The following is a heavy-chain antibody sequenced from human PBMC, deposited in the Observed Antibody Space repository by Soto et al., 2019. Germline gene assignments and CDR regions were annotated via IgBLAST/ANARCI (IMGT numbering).Heavy chain of an antibody. Sequence: QVQLVESGGGLVKPGGSLRLSCAASGFTFSDYYMSWIRQAPGKGLEWVSYISSSGSTIYYADSVKGRFTISRDNAKNSLYLQMNSLRAEDTAVYYCARRQLGRYDYIWGSYGTPDVWGKGTTVTVSS. CDR3: ARRQLGRYDYIWGSYGTPDV. V-gene: IGHV3-11*01. CDR1: GFTFSDYY. CDR2: ISSSGSTI. D-gene: IGHD3-16*01. J-gene: IGHJ6*04.